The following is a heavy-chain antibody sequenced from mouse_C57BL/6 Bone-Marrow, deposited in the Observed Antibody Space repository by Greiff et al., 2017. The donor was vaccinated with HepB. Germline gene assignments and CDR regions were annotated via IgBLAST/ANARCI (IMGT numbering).Heavy chain of an antibody. CDR1: GYTFTSYW. J-gene: IGHJ1*03. Sequence: QVQLQQPGAELVKPGASVKLSCKASGYTFTSYWMHWVKQRPGRGLEWIGRIDPNSGGTKYNEKFKSKATLTVDKPSSTAYMQLSSLTSEDSAVYYCSNSYITPVVDWYFDVWGTGTTVTVSS. V-gene: IGHV1-72*01. D-gene: IGHD1-1*01. CDR3: SNSYITPVVDWYFDV. CDR2: IDPNSGGT.